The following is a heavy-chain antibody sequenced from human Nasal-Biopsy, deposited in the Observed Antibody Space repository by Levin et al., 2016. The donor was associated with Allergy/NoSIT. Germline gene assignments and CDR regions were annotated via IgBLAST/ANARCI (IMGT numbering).Heavy chain of an antibody. CDR1: GFSLDTAGVR. J-gene: IGHJ4*02. V-gene: IGHV2-5*01. CDR2: ISWNDDK. Sequence: SGPTLVKPTQTLTLTCTFSGFSLDTAGVRVGWIRQSPGKALEWLGFISWNDDKRYRPSLKTRLTIAKDTYRNVVVLTLTNMDAVDTGRYYCTRHFGGGQADYWGQGALVTVSS. CDR3: TRHFGGGQADY. D-gene: IGHD3-3*01.